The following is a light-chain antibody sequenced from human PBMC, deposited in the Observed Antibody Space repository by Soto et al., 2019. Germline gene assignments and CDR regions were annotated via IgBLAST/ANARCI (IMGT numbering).Light chain of an antibody. CDR1: QSISSY. CDR2: AAS. V-gene: IGKV1-39*01. CDR3: QQYTGPPTT. J-gene: IGKJ5*01. Sequence: DIQMTQSPSSVSASVGDRVTITCRASQSISSYLNWYQQKRGKAPKLXIYAASSLQSGVPSRFSGSGSGTDFTLTITRLEPEDSAVYFCQQYTGPPTTFGQGTRLEI.